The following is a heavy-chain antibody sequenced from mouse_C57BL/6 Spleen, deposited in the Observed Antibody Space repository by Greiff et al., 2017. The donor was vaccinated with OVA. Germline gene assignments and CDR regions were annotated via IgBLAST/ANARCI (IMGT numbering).Heavy chain of an antibody. J-gene: IGHJ2*01. V-gene: IGHV1-82*01. CDR1: GYAFSSSW. CDR2: IYPGDGDT. CDR3: AILVWPSYYFDY. D-gene: IGHD2-10*02. Sequence: LQESGPELVKPGASVKISCKASGYAFSSSWMNRVKQRPGKGLEWIGRIYPGDGDTNYNGKFKGKATLTADKSSSTAYMQLSSLTSEDSAVYFCAILVWPSYYFDYWGQGTTLTVSS.